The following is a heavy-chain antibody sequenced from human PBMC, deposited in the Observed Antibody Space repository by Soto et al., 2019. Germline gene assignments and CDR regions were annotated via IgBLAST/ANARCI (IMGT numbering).Heavy chain of an antibody. CDR2: IYYSGNT. CDR1: GGSTSSDNY. Sequence: QVQLQESGPGLVKPSQTLSLTCTVSGGSTSSDNYWSWIRQPPGKGLEWIGHIYYSGNTDYNPSLKSRLAISIDTSKNQFSLKLSSLTAADTAVYFCAREGGESSDGLYYFDSWGQESLVTVSS. D-gene: IGHD3-16*01. V-gene: IGHV4-30-4*01. J-gene: IGHJ4*02. CDR3: AREGGESSDGLYYFDS.